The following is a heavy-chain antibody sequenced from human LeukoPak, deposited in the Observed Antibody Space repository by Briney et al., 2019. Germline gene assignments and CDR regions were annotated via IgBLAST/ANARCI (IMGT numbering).Heavy chain of an antibody. J-gene: IGHJ4*02. V-gene: IGHV3-30*04. Sequence: PGGSLRLSCAASGFTFSSYAMHWVRQAPGKGLEWVAVISHDGSNKYYADSVKGRFTISRDNSKNTLYLQMNSLRAEDTAVYYCASVRGPYYFDYWGQGTLVTVSS. D-gene: IGHD3-10*01. CDR2: ISHDGSNK. CDR3: ASVRGPYYFDY. CDR1: GFTFSSYA.